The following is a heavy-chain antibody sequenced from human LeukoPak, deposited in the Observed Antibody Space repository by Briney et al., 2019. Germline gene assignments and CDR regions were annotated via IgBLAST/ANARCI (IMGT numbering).Heavy chain of an antibody. V-gene: IGHV4-59*08. D-gene: IGHD6-13*01. J-gene: IGHJ4*02. Sequence: PSETLSLTCTVSGGSISSYHWSWIRQPPGKGLEWIGYIYYSGSTNYNPSLKSRVTISVDTSKNQFSLKLSSVTAADTAVYYCARHGYSSSWSTFFDYWGQGTLVTVSS. CDR1: GGSISSYH. CDR3: ARHGYSSSWSTFFDY. CDR2: IYYSGST.